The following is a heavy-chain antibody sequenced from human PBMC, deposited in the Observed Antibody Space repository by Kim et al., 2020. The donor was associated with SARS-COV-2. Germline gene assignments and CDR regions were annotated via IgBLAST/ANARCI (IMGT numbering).Heavy chain of an antibody. CDR3: ARQTASHSSSWYTRYYFDY. CDR1: GGSISSSSYY. Sequence: SETLSLTCTVSGGSISSSSYYWGWIRQPPGKGLEWIGSIYYSGSTYYNPSLKSRVTISVDTSKNQFSLKLSSVTAADTAVYYCARQTASHSSSWYTRYYFDYWGQGTLVTVSS. J-gene: IGHJ4*02. CDR2: IYYSGST. D-gene: IGHD6-13*01. V-gene: IGHV4-39*01.